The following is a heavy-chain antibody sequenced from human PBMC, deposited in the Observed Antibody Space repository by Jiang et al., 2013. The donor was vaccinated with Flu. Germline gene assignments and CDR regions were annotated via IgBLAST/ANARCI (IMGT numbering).Heavy chain of an antibody. Sequence: VQLVESGPGLVKPSETLSLTCTVSGGSFSSHYWNWIRQPPGKGLEWIGYIDYSGSTNYNPSLKSRVSISIDTPKNQFSLKLSSVTAADTAVYFCTRDRVGSTGVWVEFDFWGQGTLVTVSS. V-gene: IGHV4-59*11. D-gene: IGHD1-26*01. CDR1: GGSFSSHY. CDR3: TRDRVGSTGVWVEFDF. J-gene: IGHJ4*02. CDR2: IDYSGST.